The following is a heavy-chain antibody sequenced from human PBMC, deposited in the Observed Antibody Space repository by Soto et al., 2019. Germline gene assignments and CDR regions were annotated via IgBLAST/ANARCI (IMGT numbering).Heavy chain of an antibody. D-gene: IGHD5-12*01. Sequence: TSEILSLTCTVSGGSISSYCWSWIRQPPGKGLEWIGYSHYSGSTNYNPSLKSRVTISVDTSKNQFSLKLSSVTAADTAVYYCARHRIIKYGGYDYWGQGTLVTVSS. V-gene: IGHV4-59*08. CDR1: GGSISSYC. CDR3: ARHRIIKYGGYDY. CDR2: SHYSGST. J-gene: IGHJ4*02.